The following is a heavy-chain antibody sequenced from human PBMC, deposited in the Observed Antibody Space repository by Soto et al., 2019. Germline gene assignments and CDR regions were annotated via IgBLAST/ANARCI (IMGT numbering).Heavy chain of an antibody. CDR3: ATEKYYYDTSGYYY. Sequence: EVQLVESGGGLVKPGGSLRLSCAASGFTFSSYSMNWVRQAPGKGLEWVSSISSSSSYIYYADSVKGRFTISRDNAKNSLYLQMNSLRAEDTAVYDCATEKYYYDTSGYYYWGQGTLVTVSS. CDR2: ISSSSSYI. J-gene: IGHJ4*02. CDR1: GFTFSSYS. D-gene: IGHD3-22*01. V-gene: IGHV3-21*01.